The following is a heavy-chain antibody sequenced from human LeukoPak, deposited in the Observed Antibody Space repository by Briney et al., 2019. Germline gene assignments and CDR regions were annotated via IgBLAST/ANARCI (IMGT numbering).Heavy chain of an antibody. D-gene: IGHD3-10*02. Sequence: ASVKFSCKASGYTFTSYDINCVRQATGQGLEWMGWMNPNSGNTGYAQKFQGRVTMTRNTSISTTYMELSSLRSEDTAVYYCALKCSGGTSCHYYYGMDVWGQGTTVTVSS. J-gene: IGHJ6*02. CDR2: MNPNSGNT. CDR1: GYTFTSYD. CDR3: ALKCSGGTSCHYYYGMDV. V-gene: IGHV1-8*01.